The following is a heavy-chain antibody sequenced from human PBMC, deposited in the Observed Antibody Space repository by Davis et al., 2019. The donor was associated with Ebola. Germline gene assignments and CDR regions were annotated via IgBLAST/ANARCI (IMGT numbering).Heavy chain of an antibody. Sequence: AASVKVSCKASGYTFTSYALNWVRQAPGQGLEWMGWIDTNTGNPTYAQGFTGRFVFSLDTSVSTAYLQISSLKAEDTAVYYCARDLLREVGASDYWGQGTLVTVSS. V-gene: IGHV7-4-1*02. CDR2: IDTNTGNP. CDR1: GYTFTSYA. CDR3: ARDLLREVGASDY. D-gene: IGHD1-26*01. J-gene: IGHJ4*02.